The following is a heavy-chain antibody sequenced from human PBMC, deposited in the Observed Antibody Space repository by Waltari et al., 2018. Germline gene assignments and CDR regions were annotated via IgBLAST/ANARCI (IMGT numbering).Heavy chain of an antibody. V-gene: IGHV1-69-2*01. CDR2: VDPADRET. D-gene: IGHD4-4*01. CDR1: GYTFTDYY. J-gene: IGHJ5*02. CDR3: ATVLTTVPTYWFDP. Sequence: EVQLVQSGAEVKKPGATVKISCKASGYTFTDYYIPWVQQAPGKGLEWMGRVDPADRETIYAEKFQGRVTITADTATDTAYMELSSLRSEDTAVYYCATVLTTVPTYWFDPWGQGTLVTVSS.